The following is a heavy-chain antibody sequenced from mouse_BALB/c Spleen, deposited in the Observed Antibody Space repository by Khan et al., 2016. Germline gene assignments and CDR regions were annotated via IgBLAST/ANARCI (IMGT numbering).Heavy chain of an antibody. Sequence: EVQLVESGGGLVQPKGSLKLSCAASGFTFNTYAMHWVCQAPGKGLEWVARIRSKSNNYATYYADSVKDRFTISRDDSQSMLYLQMNNLKTEDTAMYYCVRESYYGYFSWFAFWGQGTLVTVSA. D-gene: IGHD2-3*01. CDR2: IRSKSNNYAT. CDR1: GFTFNTYA. J-gene: IGHJ3*01. V-gene: IGHV10-3*03. CDR3: VRESYYGYFSWFAF.